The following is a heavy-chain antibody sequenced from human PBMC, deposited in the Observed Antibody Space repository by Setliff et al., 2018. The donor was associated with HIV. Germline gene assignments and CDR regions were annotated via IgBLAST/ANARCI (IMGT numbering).Heavy chain of an antibody. V-gene: IGHV4-61*10. CDR2: VYPSGST. CDR3: ARWGAGYNSYDS. Sequence: SETLSLTCTVSGGSISTTTYFWTWIRQPAGKGLEWIGHVYPSGSTNYNPSLQSRVAISVDTSKNQFSVKLNSVTAADTAVYFCARWGAGYNSYDSWGQGSLVTVSS. CDR1: GGSISTTTYF. D-gene: IGHD5-12*01. J-gene: IGHJ4*02.